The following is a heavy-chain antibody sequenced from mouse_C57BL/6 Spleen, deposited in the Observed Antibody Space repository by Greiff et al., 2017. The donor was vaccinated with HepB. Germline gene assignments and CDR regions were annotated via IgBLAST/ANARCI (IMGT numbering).Heavy chain of an antibody. D-gene: IGHD2-1*01. CDR2: IDPSDSYT. CDR3: ARIYGNYVGDFDY. V-gene: IGHV1-59*01. J-gene: IGHJ2*01. CDR1: GYTFTSYW. Sequence: QVQLQQPGAELVRPGTSVKLSCKASGYTFTSYWMHWVKQRPGQGLEWIGVIDPSDSYTNYNQKFKGKATFTVDTSSSTAYMQLSSLTSEDSSVYYCARIYGNYVGDFDYWGQGTTLTVSS.